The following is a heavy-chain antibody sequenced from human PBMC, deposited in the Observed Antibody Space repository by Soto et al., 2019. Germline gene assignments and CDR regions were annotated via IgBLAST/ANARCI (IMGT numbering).Heavy chain of an antibody. CDR2: IYHSGTT. D-gene: IGHD3-22*01. CDR1: GGSIGSYY. V-gene: IGHV4-59*08. J-gene: IGHJ3*02. Sequence: PSETLSLTCIVSGGSIGSYYWTWIRQPPGKGLEWIGYIYHSGTTNYNPSLESRVTISIDTSKGQFSLRLTSVTAADTAVYYCARGYYYDSSGYYDAFDIWGQGTMVTVS. CDR3: ARGYYYDSSGYYDAFDI.